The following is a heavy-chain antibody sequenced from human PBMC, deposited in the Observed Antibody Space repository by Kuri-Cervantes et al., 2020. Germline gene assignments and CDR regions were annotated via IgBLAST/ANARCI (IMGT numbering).Heavy chain of an antibody. D-gene: IGHD3/OR15-3a*01. CDR3: ASGYVFGMDV. J-gene: IGHJ6*02. V-gene: IGHV1-8*01. CDR2: MNPKSGNT. Sequence: ASVKVSCKASGYTFTSYDINWVRQATGQGLERMGWMNPKSGNTAYAQKFQGRVTMTRSTSITTAYMELRSLRSDDTAVYYCASGYVFGMDVWGQGTAVTVSS. CDR1: GYTFTSYD.